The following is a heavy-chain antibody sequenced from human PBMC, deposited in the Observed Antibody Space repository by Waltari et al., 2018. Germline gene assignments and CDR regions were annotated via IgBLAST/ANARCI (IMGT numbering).Heavy chain of an antibody. CDR3: ARSYGGYYDSSGYYSGYFDL. CDR2: ISYDGSNK. V-gene: IGHV3-30-3*01. J-gene: IGHJ2*01. D-gene: IGHD3-22*01. Sequence: GLEWVAVISYDGSNKYYADSVKGRFTISRDNSKNTLYLQMNSLRAEDTAVYYCARSYGGYYDSSGYYSGYFDLWGRGTLVTVSS.